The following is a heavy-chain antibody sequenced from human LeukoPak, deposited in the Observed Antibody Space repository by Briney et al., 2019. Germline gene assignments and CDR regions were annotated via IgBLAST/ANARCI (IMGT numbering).Heavy chain of an antibody. CDR1: GFTFSSYA. Sequence: PGGSLRLSCAASGFTFSSYAMSWVRQAPGKGLEWVSAISGSGGSTYYADSVKGRFTISRDNSKNTLYLQMNSLRAEDTDVYYCAKRSSGTKSVDYWGQGTLVTVSS. V-gene: IGHV3-23*01. J-gene: IGHJ4*02. CDR2: ISGSGGST. CDR3: AKRSSGTKSVDY. D-gene: IGHD3-10*01.